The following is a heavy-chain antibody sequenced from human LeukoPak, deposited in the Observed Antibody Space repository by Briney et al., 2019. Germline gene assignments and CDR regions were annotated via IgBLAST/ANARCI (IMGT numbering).Heavy chain of an antibody. Sequence: PGGSLRLSCAASGFTFSSYWMHWVRQAPGKGLVWVSLLNSDGTSTFYADSVRGRFTISRDNAKNTVHLQMNSLRDDDTAVYYCARANPADFNLWGRGTLVTVSS. CDR2: LNSDGTST. J-gene: IGHJ2*01. CDR1: GFTFSSYW. CDR3: ARANPADFNL. D-gene: IGHD1-14*01. V-gene: IGHV3-74*01.